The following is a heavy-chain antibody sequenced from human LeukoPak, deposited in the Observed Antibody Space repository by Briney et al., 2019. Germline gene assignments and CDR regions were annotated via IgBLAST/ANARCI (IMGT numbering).Heavy chain of an antibody. Sequence: GGSLRLSCAASGFTFSDYEMNWVRQAPGKGLEWISYISTAGSTKYYAESVKGRFTISRDNSKNTLYLQMNSLRAEDTAVYYCAKTSVGEGRIIGSGYFDNWGQGTLVTASS. V-gene: IGHV3-48*03. CDR3: AKTSVGEGRIIGSGYFDN. CDR2: ISTAGSTK. CDR1: GFTFSDYE. J-gene: IGHJ4*02. D-gene: IGHD2-15*01.